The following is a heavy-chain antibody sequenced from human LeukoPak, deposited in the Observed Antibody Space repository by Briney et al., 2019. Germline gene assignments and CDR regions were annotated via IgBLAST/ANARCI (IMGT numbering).Heavy chain of an antibody. CDR2: IYYSGST. CDR3: AGAADAYCSGGSCYSSAWFDP. Sequence: SETLSVTCTVSGGSISSYYWSWIRQPPGKGLEWIGYIYYSGSTNYNPSLKSRVTISVDTSKNQFSLKLSSVTAADTAVYYCAGAADAYCSGGSCYSSAWFDPWGQGTLVTVSS. CDR1: GGSISSYY. V-gene: IGHV4-59*01. J-gene: IGHJ5*02. D-gene: IGHD2-15*01.